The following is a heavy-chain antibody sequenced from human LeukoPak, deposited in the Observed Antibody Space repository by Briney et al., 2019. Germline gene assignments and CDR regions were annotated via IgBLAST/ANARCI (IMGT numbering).Heavy chain of an antibody. CDR1: GYTFTSYY. V-gene: IGHV1-46*01. Sequence: GASVKVSCKASGYTFTSYYMHWVRQAPGQGLEWMGIINPSGGSTSCAQKFQGRVTMTRDTSTSTVYMELSSLRSEDTAVYYCARETRGSNVVVVAATAHFQHWGQGTLVTVPS. D-gene: IGHD2-15*01. J-gene: IGHJ1*01. CDR2: INPSGGST. CDR3: ARETRGSNVVVVAATAHFQH.